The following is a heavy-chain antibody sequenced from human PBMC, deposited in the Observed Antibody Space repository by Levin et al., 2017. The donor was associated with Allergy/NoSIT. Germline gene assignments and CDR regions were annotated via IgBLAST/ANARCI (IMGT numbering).Heavy chain of an antibody. J-gene: IGHJ3*02. CDR3: ASGATVRGGNDAFDI. V-gene: IGHV4-61*01. CDR1: GGSVSGGSLY. Sequence: GSLRLSCTVSGGSVSGGSLYWNWIRQPPGKGLEWIGYIYYSGSTSYNPSLKSRVTISVDTSKNQFSLRLNSVTAADTAVYFCASGATVRGGNDAFDIWGQGTMVTVSS. D-gene: IGHD1-26*01. CDR2: IYYSGST.